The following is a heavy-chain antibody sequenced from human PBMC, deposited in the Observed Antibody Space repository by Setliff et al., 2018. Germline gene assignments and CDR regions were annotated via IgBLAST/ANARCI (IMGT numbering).Heavy chain of an antibody. CDR1: GGSISSSYY. CDR3: VRESRSTWYRRDF. D-gene: IGHD6-13*01. CDR2: IYYNGTA. J-gene: IGHJ4*02. V-gene: IGHV4-39*02. Sequence: PSETLSLTCTVSGGSISSSYYWSWMRQPPGKRLEWIGSIYYNGTAYYNPSLQSRVAIPVDTSKDYFSLDVSSVTAADTAVYYCVRESRSTWYRRDFWGQGTLVTVSS.